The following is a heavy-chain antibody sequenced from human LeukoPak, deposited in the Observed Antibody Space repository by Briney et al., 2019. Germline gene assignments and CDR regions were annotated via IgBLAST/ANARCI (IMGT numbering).Heavy chain of an antibody. J-gene: IGHJ4*02. CDR3: ATPVTTKAFFDY. D-gene: IGHD4-11*01. Sequence: PGGSLRLSCTASGFTFNSYAMSWVRQAPGKGLEWVSGIDSSGDNTYYADSVKGRFTISGDNSKNTLYLQMNSLRAEDTAVYYCATPVTTKAFFDYWGQGTLVTVSS. CDR2: IDSSGDNT. CDR1: GFTFNSYA. V-gene: IGHV3-23*01.